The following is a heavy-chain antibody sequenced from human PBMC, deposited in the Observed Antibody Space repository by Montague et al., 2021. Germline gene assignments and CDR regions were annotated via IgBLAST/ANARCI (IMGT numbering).Heavy chain of an antibody. V-gene: IGHV4-39*07. CDR3: AKVFSSWYVGWFDP. J-gene: IGHJ5*02. Sequence: SETLSLTCTVYGASITSNIYYWGWTRQSPGKGLEWIGSLYYSGNSFYQPSLKSRITMAVDTSKNQFSLSLSAVTAADTAIYYCAKVFSSWYVGWFDPWGQGTLVTVSP. D-gene: IGHD6-13*01. CDR1: GASITSNIYY. CDR2: LYYSGNS.